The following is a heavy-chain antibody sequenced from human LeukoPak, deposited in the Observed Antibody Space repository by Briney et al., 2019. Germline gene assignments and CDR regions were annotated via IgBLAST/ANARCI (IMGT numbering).Heavy chain of an antibody. D-gene: IGHD6-19*01. CDR2: IYHSGST. CDR3: ARAETYSSDWYDPFFDY. J-gene: IGHJ4*02. V-gene: IGHV4-4*02. Sequence: SETLSLTCAVSGGSISSSNCWSWVRQPPGKGLEWIGEIYHSGSTNYNPSLKSRVTISVDKSKNQFSLKLRSVTAADTAVYYCARAETYSSDWYDPFFDYWGQGTLVTVSS. CDR1: GGSISSSNC.